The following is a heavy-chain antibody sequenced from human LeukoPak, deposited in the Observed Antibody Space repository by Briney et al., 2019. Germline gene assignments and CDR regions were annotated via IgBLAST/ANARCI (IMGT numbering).Heavy chain of an antibody. D-gene: IGHD5-18*01. CDR3: ARKVAVAMDLGY. V-gene: IGHV3-23*01. CDR2: ITGAGSST. CDR1: GFTFKSYG. Sequence: GGSLRLSRAASGFTFKSYGMTWVRQVPGKGLEWVSSITGAGSSTKYADSVNGRFTISRDNPKNTVSLQMTGLRAEDTAVYYCARKVAVAMDLGYWGQGTLVTVSS. J-gene: IGHJ4*02.